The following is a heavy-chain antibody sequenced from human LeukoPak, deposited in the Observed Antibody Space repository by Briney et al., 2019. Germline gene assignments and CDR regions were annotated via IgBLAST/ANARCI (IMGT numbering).Heavy chain of an antibody. CDR1: GFTFSSYA. D-gene: IGHD2-2*01. CDR3: ARGGSSTILNYFDY. Sequence: GGSLRLSCAASGFTFSSYAMHWVRQAPGKGLEWVAVISYDGSNKYYADSVKGRFTISRDNSKNTLYLQMNSLRAEDTAVYYCARGGSSTILNYFDYWGQGTLVTVSS. CDR2: ISYDGSNK. J-gene: IGHJ4*02. V-gene: IGHV3-30-3*01.